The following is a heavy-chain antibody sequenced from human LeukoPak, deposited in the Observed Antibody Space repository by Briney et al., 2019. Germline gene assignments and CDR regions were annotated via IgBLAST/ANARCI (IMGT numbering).Heavy chain of an antibody. D-gene: IGHD5-12*01. Sequence: GESLKISCKGSGYSFTSYWIGWVRQMPGKGLEWMGIIYPGDSDTRYSPSFQGQVTISADKSISTAYLQWSSLKASDTAMYYCARFSSGSYSGYDVAFDYWGQGTLVTVSS. CDR1: GYSFTSYW. CDR2: IYPGDSDT. J-gene: IGHJ4*02. CDR3: ARFSSGSYSGYDVAFDY. V-gene: IGHV5-51*01.